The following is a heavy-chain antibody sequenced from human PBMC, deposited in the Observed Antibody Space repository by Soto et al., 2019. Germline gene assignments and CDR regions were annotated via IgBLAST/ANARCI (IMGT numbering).Heavy chain of an antibody. CDR3: ARHPIPQWWNQPFDY. CDR2: IYPGDSDT. J-gene: IGHJ4*02. D-gene: IGHD2-15*01. V-gene: IGHV5-51*01. Sequence: PGESLKISCKGSGYSFTSYWIGWVRQMPGKGLEWMGIIYPGDSDTRYSPSFQGQVTISADKSISTAYLQWSSLKASDTAMYYCARHPIPQWWNQPFDYWGQGTLVTVSS. CDR1: GYSFTSYW.